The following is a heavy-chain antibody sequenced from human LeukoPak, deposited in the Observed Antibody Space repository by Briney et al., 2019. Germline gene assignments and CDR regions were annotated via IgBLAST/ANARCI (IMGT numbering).Heavy chain of an antibody. CDR1: GITVSDKY. CDR2: IYGGGDT. D-gene: IGHD6-19*01. J-gene: IGHJ1*01. CDR3: AVLTSGWRFQH. V-gene: IGHV3-53*01. Sequence: GGSLRLYCEVSGITVSDKYMSWAPQAPGKGLECVSLIYGGGDTYYADSVKGRFTISRDNSKNTLYLQMNSLRAEDTAVHYCAVLTSGWRFQHWGQGTLVTVSS.